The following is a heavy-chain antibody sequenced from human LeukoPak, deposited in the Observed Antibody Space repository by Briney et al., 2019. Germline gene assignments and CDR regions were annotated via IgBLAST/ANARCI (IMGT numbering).Heavy chain of an antibody. CDR2: IYYSGST. CDR1: GGSISSSSYY. CDR3: ARRRYYYDSSGYSN. J-gene: IGHJ4*02. Sequence: PSETLSLTCTVSGGSISSSSYYWGWIRRPPGKGLEWIGSIYYSGSTYYNPSLKSRVTISVDTSKNQFSLKLSSVTAADTAVYYCARRRYYYDSSGYSNWGQGTLVTVSS. V-gene: IGHV4-39*01. D-gene: IGHD3-22*01.